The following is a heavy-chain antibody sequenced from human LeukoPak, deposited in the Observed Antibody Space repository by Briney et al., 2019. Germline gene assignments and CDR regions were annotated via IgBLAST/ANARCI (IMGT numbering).Heavy chain of an antibody. CDR1: GYTLTELS. V-gene: IGHV1-24*01. CDR3: TAGPDCSSTSCLFEF. D-gene: IGHD2-2*01. J-gene: IGHJ4*02. CDR2: FDPEDGET. Sequence: GASVKVSCKVSGYTLTELSMHWVRRAPGKGLEWMGGFDPEDGETIYAQKFQGRVTMTEDTSTETAYMELRGLGSEDTAVYYCTAGPDCSSTSCLFEFWGQGTLVTVSS.